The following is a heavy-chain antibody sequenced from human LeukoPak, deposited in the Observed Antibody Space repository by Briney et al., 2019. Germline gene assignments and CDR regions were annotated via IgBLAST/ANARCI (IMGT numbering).Heavy chain of an antibody. CDR2: IYYSGGT. Sequence: SETLSLTCTVSGGSISSGGYYWSWIRQHPGKGLEWIGYIYYSGGTYCNPSLKSRLTISVDTSKNQFSLKLSSVIAADTAVYYCARRTAITLDAFDIWGQGTMVTVSS. V-gene: IGHV4-31*03. J-gene: IGHJ3*02. CDR1: GGSISSGGYY. D-gene: IGHD5-12*01. CDR3: ARRTAITLDAFDI.